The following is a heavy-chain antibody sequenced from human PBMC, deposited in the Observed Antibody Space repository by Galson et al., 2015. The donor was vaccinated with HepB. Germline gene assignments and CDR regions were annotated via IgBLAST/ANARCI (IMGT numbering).Heavy chain of an antibody. D-gene: IGHD3-9*01. CDR1: GFNVSTNY. CDR3: AKDPGRYFDWLLSGSYFDY. V-gene: IGHV3-23*01. J-gene: IGHJ4*02. Sequence: SLRLSCAASGFNVSTNYMSWVRQAPGKGLEWVSAISGSGGSTYYADSVKGRFTISRDNSKNTLYLQMNSLRAEDTAVYYCAKDPGRYFDWLLSGSYFDYWGQGTLVTVSS. CDR2: ISGSGGST.